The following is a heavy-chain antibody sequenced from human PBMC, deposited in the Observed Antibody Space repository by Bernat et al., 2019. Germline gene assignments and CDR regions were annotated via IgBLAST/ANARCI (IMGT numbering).Heavy chain of an antibody. V-gene: IGHV4-39*01. J-gene: IGHJ2*01. CDR1: GGSISSRSYY. CDR2: FYYSGST. CDR3: SSKLGPDQWYFDF. Sequence: QLQLQESGPGLVKPSETLSLTCTVSGGSISSRSYYWGWIRQPPGKGLEWIGSFYYSGSTYYNPSLKSRVTISIDTSKNQFSLKLSSVTAADTAVYYCSSKLGPDQWYFDFWGRGTLVTVSS. D-gene: IGHD7-27*01.